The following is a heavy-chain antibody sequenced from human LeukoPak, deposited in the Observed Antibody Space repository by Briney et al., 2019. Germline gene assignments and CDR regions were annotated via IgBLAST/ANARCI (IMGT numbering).Heavy chain of an antibody. CDR1: GGSFSGYY. V-gene: IGHV4-34*01. Sequence: PSETLSLTCAVYGGSFSGYYWSWIRQPPGKGLEWIGEINHSGSTNYNPSLKSRVTILVDTSKNQFSLKLSSVTAADTAVYYCARFPTRVVTTFRGYYGMDVWGQGTTVTVSS. D-gene: IGHD2-21*02. CDR3: ARFPTRVVTTFRGYYGMDV. J-gene: IGHJ6*02. CDR2: INHSGST.